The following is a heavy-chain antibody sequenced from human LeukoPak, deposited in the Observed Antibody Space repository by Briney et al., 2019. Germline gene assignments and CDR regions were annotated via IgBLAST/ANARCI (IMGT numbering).Heavy chain of an antibody. Sequence: PSQTLSLTCTVSGGSISSGDYYWSWIRQPPGKGLEWIGYIYYSGSTYYNPSLKSRLTISEDTSKNQLSLNMRSATGADTAVYYCARVTLCIGGAGTYYFDYWGRGKGIIVSS. J-gene: IGHJ4*02. V-gene: IGHV4-30-4*08. CDR2: IYYSGST. D-gene: IGHD6-13*01. CDR1: GGSISSGDYY. CDR3: ARVTLCIGGAGTYYFDY.